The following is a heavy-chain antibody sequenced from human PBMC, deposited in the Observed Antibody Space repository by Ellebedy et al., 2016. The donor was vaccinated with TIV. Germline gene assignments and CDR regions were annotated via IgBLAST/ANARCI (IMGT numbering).Heavy chain of an antibody. CDR1: GFTFSSYA. CDR3: ARDIVVVPAAILTYYYYGMDV. CDR2: ISGSGGST. J-gene: IGHJ6*02. Sequence: GESLKISCAASGFTFSSYAMSWVRQAPGKGLEWVSAISGSGGSTYYADSVKGRFTISRDNSKNTLYLQMNSLRADDTAVYYCARDIVVVPAAILTYYYYGMDVWGQGTTVTVSS. V-gene: IGHV3-23*01. D-gene: IGHD2-2*01.